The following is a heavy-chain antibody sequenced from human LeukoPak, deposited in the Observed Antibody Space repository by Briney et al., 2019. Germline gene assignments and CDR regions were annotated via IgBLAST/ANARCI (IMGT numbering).Heavy chain of an antibody. CDR1: GGSISSYY. CDR2: IYYSGST. V-gene: IGHV4-59*01. CDR3: ARADSSGWYSLDY. Sequence: SSETLPLTCTVSGGSISSYYWSWIRQPPGKGLEWIGYIYYSGSTNYNPSLKSRVTISVDTSKNQFSLKLSSVTAADTAVYYCARADSSGWYSLDYWGQGTLVTVSS. D-gene: IGHD6-19*01. J-gene: IGHJ4*02.